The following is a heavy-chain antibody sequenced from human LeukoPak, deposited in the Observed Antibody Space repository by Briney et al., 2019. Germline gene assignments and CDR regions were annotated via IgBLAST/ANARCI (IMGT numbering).Heavy chain of an antibody. J-gene: IGHJ4*02. V-gene: IGHV3-23*01. CDR2: ISGSGGST. Sequence: GGSLRLSCATSGFTFSNYGMSWVRQAPGKGLEWVSTISGSGGSTFYADSVKGRFTISRDNAKNSLYLQMNSLRAEDTAVYYCARDGPYYYDSSGYPFDYWGQGTLVTVSS. CDR1: GFTFSNYG. CDR3: ARDGPYYYDSSGYPFDY. D-gene: IGHD3-22*01.